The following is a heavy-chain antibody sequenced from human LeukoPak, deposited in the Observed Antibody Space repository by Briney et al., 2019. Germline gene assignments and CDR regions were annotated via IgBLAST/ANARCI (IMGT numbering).Heavy chain of an antibody. CDR2: IYYSGST. V-gene: IGHV4-59*01. Sequence: SETLSLTRTVSGGSISSYYWSWIRQPPGKGLEWSGYIYYSGSTNYNPPLKSRVTISVDTSKNQFSLRRSSVTAADTAVYYCAGAGLTYGDFDYWGQGTLVTVSS. CDR3: AGAGLTYGDFDY. J-gene: IGHJ4*02. D-gene: IGHD4-17*01. CDR1: GGSISSYY.